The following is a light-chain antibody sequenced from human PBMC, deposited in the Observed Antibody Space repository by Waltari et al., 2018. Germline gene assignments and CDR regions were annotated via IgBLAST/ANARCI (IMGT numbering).Light chain of an antibody. CDR1: QSGSSN. V-gene: IGKV3-15*01. Sequence: EIVMTQSPATLSVSPGERATLPCRTSQSGSSNLPWYQQKPGQAPRLLIYGASTRATGIPARFSGSGSGTEFTLTISSLQSEDFAVYYCQQYNNWLTFGGGTKVEIK. CDR3: QQYNNWLT. J-gene: IGKJ4*01. CDR2: GAS.